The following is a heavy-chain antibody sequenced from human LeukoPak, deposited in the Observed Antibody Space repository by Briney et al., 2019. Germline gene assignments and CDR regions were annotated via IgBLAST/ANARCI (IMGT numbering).Heavy chain of an antibody. CDR2: ISSSSSTI. CDR3: ARAASAKDPYYFDY. CDR1: GFTFSTYS. J-gene: IGHJ4*02. D-gene: IGHD3-3*01. V-gene: IGHV3-48*04. Sequence: GGSLRLSCAASGFTFSTYSMNWVRQAPGKGLDWVSYISSSSSTIYYADSVKGRFTISRDNAKNSLYLQMNSLRAEDTAVYYCARAASAKDPYYFDYWGQGTLVTVSS.